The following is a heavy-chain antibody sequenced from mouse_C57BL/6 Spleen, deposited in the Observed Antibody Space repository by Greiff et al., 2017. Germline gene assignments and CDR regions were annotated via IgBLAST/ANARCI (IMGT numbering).Heavy chain of an antibody. D-gene: IGHD2-4*01. V-gene: IGHV5-17*01. J-gene: IGHJ3*01. CDR2: ISSGSSTI. Sequence: EVKLVASGGGLVKPGGSLKLSCAASGFTFSDYGMHWVRQAPEKGLEWVAYISSGSSTIYYADTVKGRFTISRDNAKNTLFLQMTSLRSEDTAMYYCARLHYDYHEGFAYWGQGTLVTVSA. CDR3: ARLHYDYHEGFAY. CDR1: GFTFSDYG.